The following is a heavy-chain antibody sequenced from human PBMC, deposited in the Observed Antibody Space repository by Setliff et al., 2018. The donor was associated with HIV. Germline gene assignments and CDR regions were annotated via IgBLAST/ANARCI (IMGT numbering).Heavy chain of an antibody. Sequence: SVKVSCKASGGTFSSYTISWVRQAPGQGLEWMGGIIPIFRTPKYAQKFQDRVTISADESTSTAYMELSSLRSEDTAVYYCATGYNFGPQTDYHYYYMDVWGKGTTVTVSS. J-gene: IGHJ6*03. CDR1: GGTFSSYT. CDR2: IIPIFRTP. CDR3: ATGYNFGPQTDYHYYYMDV. D-gene: IGHD5-18*01. V-gene: IGHV1-69*13.